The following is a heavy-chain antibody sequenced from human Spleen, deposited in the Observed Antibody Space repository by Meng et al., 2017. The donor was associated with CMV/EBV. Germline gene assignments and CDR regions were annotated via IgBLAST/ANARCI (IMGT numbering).Heavy chain of an antibody. J-gene: IGHJ4*02. CDR3: AKERADYGDF. CDR2: IRYDGNTQ. V-gene: IGHV3-30*02. CDR1: GFSFSTYA. Sequence: GESLKISCAASGFSFSTYAMHWVRQAPGKGLEWVAFIRYDGNTQYYADPVRGRFTISRDNSKNTLYLQMDSLRPTDTAVYYCAKERADYGDFWGQGTLVTVSS.